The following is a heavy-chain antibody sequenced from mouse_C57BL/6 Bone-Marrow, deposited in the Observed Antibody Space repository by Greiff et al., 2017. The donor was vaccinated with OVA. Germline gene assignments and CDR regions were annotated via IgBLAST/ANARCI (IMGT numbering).Heavy chain of an antibody. CDR3: ADSSGYGFAY. V-gene: IGHV1-42*01. CDR1: GYSFTGYY. CDR2: INPSTGGT. D-gene: IGHD3-2*02. Sequence: DVHLVESGPELVKPGASVKISCKASGYSFTGYYMNWVKQSPEKSLEWIGEINPSTGGTTYNQKFKAKATLTVDKSSSTAYMQLKSLTSEDSAVYYCADSSGYGFAYWGQGTLVTVSA. J-gene: IGHJ3*01.